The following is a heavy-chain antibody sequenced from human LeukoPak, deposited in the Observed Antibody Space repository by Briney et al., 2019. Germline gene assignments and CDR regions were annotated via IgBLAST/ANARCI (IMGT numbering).Heavy chain of an antibody. V-gene: IGHV1-69*13. CDR2: IIPIFGTA. Sequence: ASVKVSCKASGGTFSSYAISWVRQAPGQGLEWMGGIIPIFGTANYAQKFQGRVTITADESTSTAYMELSSLRSEDTAVYYCVRVRIPEVVPAAIPDVSYYYYYMDVWGKGTTVTVSS. CDR1: GGTFSSYA. CDR3: VRVRIPEVVPAAIPDVSYYYYYMDV. J-gene: IGHJ6*03. D-gene: IGHD2-2*02.